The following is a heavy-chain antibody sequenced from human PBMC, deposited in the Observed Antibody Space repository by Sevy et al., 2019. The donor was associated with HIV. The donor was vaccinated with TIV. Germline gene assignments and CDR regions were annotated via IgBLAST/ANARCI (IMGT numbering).Heavy chain of an antibody. D-gene: IGHD3-10*01. CDR3: ARDRVSLFGEFHY. CDR1: GFTFSDYY. CDR2: IGSSGSTI. V-gene: IGHV3-11*01. Sequence: GGSLRLSCAASGFTFSDYYMSWIRQAPGKGLEWVSYIGSSGSTIYYAHSVKGRFTISRDNAKNSLYLHMNSLRAEDTAVYYCARDRVSLFGEFHYWGQGTLVTVSS. J-gene: IGHJ4*02.